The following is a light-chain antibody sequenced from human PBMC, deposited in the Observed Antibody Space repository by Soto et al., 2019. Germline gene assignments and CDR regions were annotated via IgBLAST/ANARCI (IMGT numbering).Light chain of an antibody. CDR2: EVS. J-gene: IGLJ2*01. V-gene: IGLV2-14*03. Sequence: QSALTQPASVSGSPGQSITISCNGANSDVGGYNSVSWYQQHPDKAPKLIIYEVSNRPSGVSLRFSGSKSANTASLTISGLQAEDEADYFCGSYTTTYTILFGGGTKLTVL. CDR1: NSDVGGYNS. CDR3: GSYTTTYTIL.